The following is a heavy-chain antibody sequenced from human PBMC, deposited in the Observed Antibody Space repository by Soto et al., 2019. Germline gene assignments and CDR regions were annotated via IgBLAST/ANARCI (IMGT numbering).Heavy chain of an antibody. V-gene: IGHV4-39*01. CDR3: ARRTVNIRTFYSGLKTHCFEY. CDR1: GGSISSSSYY. Sequence: SETLSLTCAVSGGSISSSSYYWGWIRQPPGKGLEWIGSIYYTGNTYYTPSLQSRVAISVDTSKNQFSLKLNSVTAADTAVYYCARRTVNIRTFYSGLKTHCFEYWGQGALVTVSS. D-gene: IGHD6-19*01. CDR2: IYYTGNT. J-gene: IGHJ4*02.